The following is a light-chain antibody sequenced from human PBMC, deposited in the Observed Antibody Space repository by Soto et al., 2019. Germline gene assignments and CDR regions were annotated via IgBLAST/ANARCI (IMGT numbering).Light chain of an antibody. J-gene: IGKJ1*01. CDR2: GTS. Sequence: IVLTQSPGTLSLSPGERATLSCRASQSVSSSNLAWYQQKPGQAPRLLIYGTSSRATGIPDMFSGSGSGTDFTLTISRLEPEDFAVYYCQQYGGKTFGQGTKVDIK. V-gene: IGKV3-20*01. CDR1: QSVSSSN. CDR3: QQYGGKT.